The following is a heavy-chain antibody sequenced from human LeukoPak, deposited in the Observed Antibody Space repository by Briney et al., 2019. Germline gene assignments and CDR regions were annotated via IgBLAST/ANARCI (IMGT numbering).Heavy chain of an antibody. CDR3: ARGDYGDYVADY. CDR2: INHSGST. Sequence: SETLSLTCAVYGGSFSGYYWSWLRQPPGKGLEWIGEINHSGSTNYNPSLKSRVTISVDTSKNQLSLKLSSVTAADTAVYYCARGDYGDYVADYWGQGTLVTVSS. D-gene: IGHD4-17*01. V-gene: IGHV4-34*01. J-gene: IGHJ4*02. CDR1: GGSFSGYY.